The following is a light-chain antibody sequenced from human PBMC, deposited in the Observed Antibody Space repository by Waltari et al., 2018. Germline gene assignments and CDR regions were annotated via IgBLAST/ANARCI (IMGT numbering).Light chain of an antibody. CDR2: EVS. V-gene: IGKV2-29*03. Sequence: DVVMTQTPLSLSVTPGQPASISCKSSQSLLSSYGKAYLYWYLQRPGQSPQLLIYEVSSRFSGVPDRFSDSGSETDFTLKISRVEAEDVGIYYCMQATHLPLTFGGGTMVDIK. CDR1: QSLLSSYGKAY. J-gene: IGKJ4*01. CDR3: MQATHLPLT.